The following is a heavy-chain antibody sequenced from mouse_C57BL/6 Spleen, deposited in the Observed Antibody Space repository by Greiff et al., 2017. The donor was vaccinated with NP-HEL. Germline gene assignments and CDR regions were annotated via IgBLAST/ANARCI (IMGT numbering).Heavy chain of an antibody. D-gene: IGHD1-1*01. Sequence: VQLQQPGAELVMPGSSVKLSCKASGYTFTSYWMDWVKQRPGQGLEWIGNIYPSDSETHYNQKFKDKATLTVDKSSSTAYMQLSSLTSEDSAVYYCASAFYSRSSPYAMDYWGQGTSLTVSS. CDR3: ASAFYSRSSPYAMDY. CDR2: IYPSDSET. J-gene: IGHJ4*01. CDR1: GYTFTSYW. V-gene: IGHV1-61*01.